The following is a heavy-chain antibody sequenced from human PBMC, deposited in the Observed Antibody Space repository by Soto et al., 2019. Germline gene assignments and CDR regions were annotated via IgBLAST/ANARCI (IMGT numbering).Heavy chain of an antibody. D-gene: IGHD3-10*02. CDR1: GFTFSSFW. V-gene: IGHV3-74*01. J-gene: IGHJ4*02. CDR2: INTDGSYT. CDR3: TRDMSGPRDY. Sequence: GGSLRLSCTASGFTFSSFWMHWVRQVPGKGLVWVSHINTDGSYTSGADSVKGRFTISRDNAKNTLYLQMNSLRVEDTAVYYCTRDMSGPRDYWGQGTLVTVSS.